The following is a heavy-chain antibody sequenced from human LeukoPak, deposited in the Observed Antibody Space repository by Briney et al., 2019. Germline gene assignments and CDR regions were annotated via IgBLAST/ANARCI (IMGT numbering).Heavy chain of an antibody. D-gene: IGHD3-22*01. V-gene: IGHV4-4*07. CDR2: IYTSGST. Sequence: SETLSLTCTVSGGSISTYYWSWIRQPAGKGLEWIGRIYTSGSTNYNPSLKSRVTISVDTSKNQFSLKLSSVTAADTAVYYCARDPYYYETSDWGNYFDYWGQGTLVTVSS. CDR3: ARDPYYYETSDWGNYFDY. CDR1: GGSISTYY. J-gene: IGHJ4*02.